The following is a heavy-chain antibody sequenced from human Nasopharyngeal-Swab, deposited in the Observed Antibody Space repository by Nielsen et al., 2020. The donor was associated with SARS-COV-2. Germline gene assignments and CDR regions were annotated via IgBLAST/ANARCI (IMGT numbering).Heavy chain of an antibody. Sequence: WIRQPPGKGLEWIGYIYYSGSTYYNPSLKSRVTISVGTSKNQFSLKLSSVTAADTAVYYCARVFWGYCSSTSCSNCYYYYYMDVWGKGTTVTVSS. CDR2: IYYSGST. D-gene: IGHD2-2*01. J-gene: IGHJ6*03. V-gene: IGHV4-31*02. CDR3: ARVFWGYCSSTSCSNCYYYYYMDV.